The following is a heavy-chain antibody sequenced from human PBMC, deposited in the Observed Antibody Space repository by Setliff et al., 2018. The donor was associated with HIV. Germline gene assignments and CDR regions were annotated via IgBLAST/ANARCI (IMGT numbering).Heavy chain of an antibody. Sequence: GGSLRLSCAASGFTFNDYAMHWVRQTPGKGLEWVSLISWDGGSTYYADSVKGRFTISRDNSKNSLYLQMNSLRAEDTALYYCAKDIPADCWGQGTLVTVSS. CDR1: GFTFNDYA. CDR3: AKDIPADC. V-gene: IGHV3-43D*03. CDR2: ISWDGGST. J-gene: IGHJ4*02.